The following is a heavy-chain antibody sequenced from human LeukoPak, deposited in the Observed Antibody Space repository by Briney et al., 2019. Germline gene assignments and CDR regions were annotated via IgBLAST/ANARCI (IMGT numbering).Heavy chain of an antibody. CDR2: IYYSGST. CDR1: GGSIRSGDYY. CDR3: ARSGHDAFDI. J-gene: IGHJ3*02. V-gene: IGHV4-30-4*08. Sequence: PSETLSLTCTVSGGSIRSGDYYWSWIRQRPGTGLEWIGYIYYSGSTYYNPSLKSRVTISVDTSKNQFSLKLSSVTAADTAVYYCARSGHDAFDIWGQGTMVTVSS.